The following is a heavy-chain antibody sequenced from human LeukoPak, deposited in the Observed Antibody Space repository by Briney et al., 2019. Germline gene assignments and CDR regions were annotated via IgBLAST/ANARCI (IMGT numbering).Heavy chain of an antibody. D-gene: IGHD1-26*01. J-gene: IGHJ5*02. V-gene: IGHV1-2*06. CDR1: GYTFTSYG. CDR2: INPNSGGT. Sequence: VASVKVSCKASGYTFTSYGISWVRQAPGQGLEWMGRINPNSGGTNYAQKFQGRVTMTRDTSISTAYMELSRLRSDDTAVYYCARDRALDSGSLGFDPWGQGTLVTVSS. CDR3: ARDRALDSGSLGFDP.